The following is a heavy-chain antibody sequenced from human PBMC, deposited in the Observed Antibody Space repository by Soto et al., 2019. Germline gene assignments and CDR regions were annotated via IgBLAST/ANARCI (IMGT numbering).Heavy chain of an antibody. CDR2: IYYSGST. V-gene: IGHV4-59*01. Sequence: SETLSLTCTVSGGSISSYYWSWIRQPPGKGLEWIGYIYYSGSTNYNPSLKSRVTISVDTSKNQFSLKLSSVTAADTAVYYCARMAARDGFDYWGQGTLVTVSS. CDR1: GGSISSYY. CDR3: ARMAARDGFDY. D-gene: IGHD6-6*01. J-gene: IGHJ4*02.